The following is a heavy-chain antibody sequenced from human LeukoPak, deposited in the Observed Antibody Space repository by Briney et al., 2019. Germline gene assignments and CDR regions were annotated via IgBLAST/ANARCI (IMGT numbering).Heavy chain of an antibody. CDR2: ISDSGGTT. D-gene: IGHD6-19*01. V-gene: IGHV3-23*01. J-gene: IGHJ4*02. Sequence: GGSLRLSCAATGLTCSCCAMSWVRQAPGKGLEWVSGISDSGGTTSYTDSVKGRFTISRDNSKSTLYLQMNSLRAEDTAVYYCDKDLGDDIALAPRGYWGQGTLVTVSS. CDR1: GLTCSCCA. CDR3: DKDLGDDIALAPRGY.